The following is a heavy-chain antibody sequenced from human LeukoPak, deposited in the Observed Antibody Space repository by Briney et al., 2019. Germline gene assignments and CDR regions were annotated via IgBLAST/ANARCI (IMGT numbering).Heavy chain of an antibody. CDR3: ARGDTWFGGPWS. V-gene: IGHV1-69*05. D-gene: IGHD3-10*01. CDR1: KGTFSSYA. CDR2: IIPIFGTA. Sequence: CPASKGTFSSYAIGCVGQGPVQRIEWMGGIIPIFGTANYAQKFQGRVTITTDESTSTAYMELSSLRSEDTAVYYCARGDTWFGGPWSWGQGTLVTVSS. J-gene: IGHJ5*02.